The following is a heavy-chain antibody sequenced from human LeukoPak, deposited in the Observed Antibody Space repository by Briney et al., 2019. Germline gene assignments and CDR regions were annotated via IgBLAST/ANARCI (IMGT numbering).Heavy chain of an antibody. D-gene: IGHD2-21*02. V-gene: IGHV4-59*12. CDR2: IYYSGSP. J-gene: IGHJ4*02. CDR1: GGSLSSYY. CDR3: ARGGGKYCGGDCYSDY. Sequence: SETLSLTCTVSGGSLSSYYWSWLRQPPGEGMEWTGYIYYSGSPNYNPPLTSRVTISVDTSRNQFSLRLTSVTAADTAVYYCARGGGKYCGGDCYSDYWGQGTLVTVSS.